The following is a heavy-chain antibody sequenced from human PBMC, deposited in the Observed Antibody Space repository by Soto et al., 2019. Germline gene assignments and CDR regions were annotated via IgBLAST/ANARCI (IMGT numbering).Heavy chain of an antibody. CDR1: GYSFTSYW. CDR2: IDPSDSYT. D-gene: IGHD3-3*01. Sequence: GESLKISCKGSGYSFTSYWISWVRQMPGKGLEWMGRIDPSDSYTNYSPSFQGHVTISADKSISTAYLQWSSLKASDTAMYYCARLRGTIFGEANHYYYYGMDVWGQGTTVTAP. CDR3: ARLRGTIFGEANHYYYYGMDV. V-gene: IGHV5-10-1*01. J-gene: IGHJ6*02.